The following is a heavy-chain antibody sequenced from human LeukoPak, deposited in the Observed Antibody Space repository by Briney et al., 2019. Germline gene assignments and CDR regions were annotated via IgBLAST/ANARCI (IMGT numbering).Heavy chain of an antibody. Sequence: ASVKVSCKASGGTFSSYAISWVRQAPGQGLEWMGRIIPIFGTANYAQKFQGRVTITTDESTSTAYMELSSLRSEDTAVYYCARGLNYYGSSGYYGNWFDPWGQGTLVTVPS. J-gene: IGHJ5*02. CDR3: ARGLNYYGSSGYYGNWFDP. CDR1: GGTFSSYA. D-gene: IGHD3-22*01. V-gene: IGHV1-69*05. CDR2: IIPIFGTA.